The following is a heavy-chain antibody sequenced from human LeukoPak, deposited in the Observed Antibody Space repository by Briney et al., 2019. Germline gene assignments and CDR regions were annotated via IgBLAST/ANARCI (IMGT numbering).Heavy chain of an antibody. D-gene: IGHD3-22*01. J-gene: IGHJ4*02. CDR2: ISSSGSTI. Sequence: GGSLRLSCAASGFTFGDYYMSWIRQAPGKGLEWVSYISSSGSTIYYADSVKGRFTISRDNAKNSLYLQMNSLRAEDTAVYYCARGFWLKTYYYDPVWGQGTLVTVSS. CDR1: GFTFGDYY. V-gene: IGHV3-11*01. CDR3: ARGFWLKTYYYDPV.